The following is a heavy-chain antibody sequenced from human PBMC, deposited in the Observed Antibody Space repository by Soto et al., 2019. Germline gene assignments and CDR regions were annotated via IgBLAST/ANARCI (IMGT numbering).Heavy chain of an antibody. D-gene: IGHD5-12*01. V-gene: IGHV3-48*02. CDR2: ISRSHSAI. Sequence: HPWGSLRLSCLASGFSLSNSGMFWVRQAPGKGLEWISYISRSHSAIYYADSVKGRFTMSRDNAKNSIFLQMNSLTDEDRAVYYCATEGPNGYIPYYTDSWGKGVPVTVSP. CDR1: GFSLSNSG. J-gene: IGHJ4*02. CDR3: ATEGPNGYIPYYTDS.